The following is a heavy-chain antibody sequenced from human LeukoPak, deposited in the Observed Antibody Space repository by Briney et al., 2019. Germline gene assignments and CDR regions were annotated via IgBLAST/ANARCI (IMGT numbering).Heavy chain of an antibody. D-gene: IGHD3-3*01. J-gene: IGHJ4*02. CDR2: IRYDGSNK. CDR1: GFTVSGNY. Sequence: GGSLRLSCAASGFTVSGNYMGWVRQAPGKGLEWVAFIRYDGSNKYYADSVKGRFTISRDNSKNTLYLQMNSLRPEDTAVYFCVKLLGSGGDWGQGTLVTVSS. V-gene: IGHV3-30*02. CDR3: VKLLGSGGD.